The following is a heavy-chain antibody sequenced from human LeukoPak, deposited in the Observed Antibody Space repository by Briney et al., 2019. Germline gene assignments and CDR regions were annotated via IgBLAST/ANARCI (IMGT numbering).Heavy chain of an antibody. CDR3: ARLYGRSFDWSLPY. D-gene: IGHD3-9*01. CDR1: GYSISSGYY. Sequence: PSETLSLTCTVSGYSISSGYYWGWIRQPPGKGLEWIGSIYHSGSTYYNPSLKSRVTISVDTSKNQFSLKLSSVTAADTAVYYCARLYGRSFDWSLPYWGQGTLVTVSS. V-gene: IGHV4-38-2*02. J-gene: IGHJ4*02. CDR2: IYHSGST.